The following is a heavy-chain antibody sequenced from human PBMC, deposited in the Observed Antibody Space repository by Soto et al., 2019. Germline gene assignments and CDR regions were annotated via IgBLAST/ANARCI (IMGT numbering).Heavy chain of an antibody. V-gene: IGHV1-18*04. CDR2: ISAYNGNT. D-gene: IGHD3-3*01. CDR3: ARVEGITIFGYGDYYYGMDF. J-gene: IGHJ6*02. CDR1: GYTFTSYG. Sequence: ASVKVSCKASGYTFTSYGISWVRQAPGQGLEWMGWISAYNGNTNYAQKLQGRVTMTTDTSTSTAYMELRSLRSDDTAVYYCARVEGITIFGYGDYYYGMDFCGQGTTVTVS.